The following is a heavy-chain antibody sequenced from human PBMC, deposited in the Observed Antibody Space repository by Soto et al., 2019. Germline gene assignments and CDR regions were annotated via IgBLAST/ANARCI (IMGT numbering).Heavy chain of an antibody. CDR3: VRPPLATLALYGKDV. CDR2: TYYRSKWNF. V-gene: IGHV6-1*01. J-gene: IGHJ6*02. Sequence: SPTLSLTCAISGDSVSANSAAWNWIRQSPSRGLEWLGRTYYRSKWNFDYAESVKSRMTITPDTSTNQFSLQLNSVTPEDTAVYYCVRPPLATLALYGKDVWGQGTTIAASS. CDR1: GDSVSANSAA. D-gene: IGHD6-6*01.